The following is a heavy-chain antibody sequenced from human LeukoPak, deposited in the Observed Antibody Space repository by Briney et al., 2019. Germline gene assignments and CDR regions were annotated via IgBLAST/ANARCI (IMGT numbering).Heavy chain of an antibody. CDR1: GFTFSGYE. CDR2: IGPNGGLM. D-gene: IGHD3-22*01. J-gene: IGHJ4*02. CDR3: ARGLYYDSSGYLVDY. V-gene: IGHV3-48*03. Sequence: PGGSLRLSCAASGFTFSGYEMNWVRQAPGKGLEWVSYIGPNGGLMYYSDSVKGRFTISRDNAKNSLYLQMNSLRAEDTAVYYCARGLYYDSSGYLVDYWGQGTLVTVSS.